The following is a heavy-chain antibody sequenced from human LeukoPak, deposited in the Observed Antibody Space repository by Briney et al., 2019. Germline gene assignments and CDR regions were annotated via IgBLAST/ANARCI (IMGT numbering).Heavy chain of an antibody. D-gene: IGHD1-26*01. CDR3: ARDSYGYGFDP. Sequence: PSQTLSLTCAVSGGSISSGFYYGNWIRQPAGKGLEWIGRIYSSGTTNYNPSLKSRVTISVDTSKNQFSLKLGSVTAADTAVYYCARDSYGYGFDPWGQGTLVTVSS. CDR2: IYSSGTT. CDR1: GGSISSGFYY. J-gene: IGHJ5*02. V-gene: IGHV4-61*02.